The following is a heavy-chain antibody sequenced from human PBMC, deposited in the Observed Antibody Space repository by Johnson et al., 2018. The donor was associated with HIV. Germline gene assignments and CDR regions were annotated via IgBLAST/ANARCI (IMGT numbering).Heavy chain of an antibody. CDR3: AREVDAFDM. Sequence: VQLVESGGSMVRPGGSRRLSCAVSGFTFDDYGMSWVRQAPGKGLVWVSGIYESGNIINYADSVKGRFTISRDNAKNTLYLQMNSLRAEDTAVYYCAREVDAFDMWGQGTLVTVSS. CDR1: GFTFDDYG. J-gene: IGHJ3*02. V-gene: IGHV3-20*04. CDR2: IYESGNII.